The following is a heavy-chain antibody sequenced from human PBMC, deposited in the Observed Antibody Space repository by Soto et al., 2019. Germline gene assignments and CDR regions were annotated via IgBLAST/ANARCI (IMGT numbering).Heavy chain of an antibody. D-gene: IGHD3-10*01. CDR3: ARHESLVTMVRGVIARAPKDWFDP. CDR2: IYYSGST. Sequence: PSETLSLTCTVSGGSISSYYWSWIRQPPGKGLEWIGYIYYSGSTNYNPSLKSRVTISVDTSKNQFSLKLSSVTAADTAVYYCARHESLVTMVRGVIARAPKDWFDPWGQGTLVTVSS. CDR1: GGSISSYY. V-gene: IGHV4-59*08. J-gene: IGHJ5*02.